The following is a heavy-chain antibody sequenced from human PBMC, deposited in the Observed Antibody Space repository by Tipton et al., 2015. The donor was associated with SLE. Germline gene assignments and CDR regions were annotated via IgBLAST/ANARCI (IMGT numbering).Heavy chain of an antibody. D-gene: IGHD1-26*01. CDR3: ARRATTNSYDY. CDR1: GFTVSSYA. J-gene: IGHJ4*02. Sequence: SLRLSCAASGFTVSSYAIHWVRQAPGKGLEYVSAISNNGGNPYYANSVKGRFTISRDDSKNMLYLQMGSLRDEDMGVYYCARRATTNSYDYWSRGTLVTVSS. CDR2: ISNNGGNP. V-gene: IGHV3-64*01.